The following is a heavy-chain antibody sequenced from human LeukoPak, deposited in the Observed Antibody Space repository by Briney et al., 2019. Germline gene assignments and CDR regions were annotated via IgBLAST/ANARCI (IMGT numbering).Heavy chain of an antibody. D-gene: IGHD5-18*01. CDR1: GYTFTTYG. CDR3: ARGPGIQLAPYFDY. CDR2: IIPIFGTA. Sequence: SVKVSCKASGYTFTTYGISWVRQAPGQGLEWMGGIIPIFGTANYAQKFQGRVTITADESTSTAYMELSSLRSEDTAVYYCARGPGIQLAPYFDYWGQGTLVTVSS. J-gene: IGHJ4*02. V-gene: IGHV1-69*13.